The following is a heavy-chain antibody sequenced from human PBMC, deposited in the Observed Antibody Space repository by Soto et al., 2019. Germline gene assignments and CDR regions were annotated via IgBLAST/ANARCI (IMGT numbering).Heavy chain of an antibody. CDR2: IIPIFGTA. J-gene: IGHJ4*02. CDR1: GGTFISYA. V-gene: IGHV1-69*01. CDR3: ARDLGSGWYNY. D-gene: IGHD6-19*01. Sequence: GXAVKVSCTASGGTFISYAIIWVRQAPGQGLEWMGGIIPIFGTANYAQNFQGRVTIAADESTNTAYMELSSLRSEDTAVYYCARDLGSGWYNYWGQGTLVTVSS.